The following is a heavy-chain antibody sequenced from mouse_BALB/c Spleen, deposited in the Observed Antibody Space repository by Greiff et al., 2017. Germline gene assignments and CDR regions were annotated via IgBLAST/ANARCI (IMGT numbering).Heavy chain of an antibody. Sequence: QVQLKESGPELVRPGVSVKISCKGSSYTFTDYAMHWVKQSHAKSLEWIGVISTYYGNTNYNQKFKGKATMTVDKSSSTAYMELARLTSEDSAVYYCARSLGRGYYAMDYWGQGTSVTVSS. CDR3: ARSLGRGYYAMDY. D-gene: IGHD4-1*01. CDR2: ISTYYGNT. J-gene: IGHJ4*01. V-gene: IGHV1-67*01. CDR1: SYTFTDYA.